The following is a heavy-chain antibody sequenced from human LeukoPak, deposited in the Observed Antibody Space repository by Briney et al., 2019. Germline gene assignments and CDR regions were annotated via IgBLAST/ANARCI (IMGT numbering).Heavy chain of an antibody. CDR1: GFTFSSHA. CDR3: AKDSKGGYSSSWYEGEFDY. J-gene: IGHJ4*02. D-gene: IGHD6-13*01. V-gene: IGHV3-23*01. Sequence: GGSLRLSCAASGFTFSSHAMSWVRQAPGKGLEWVSVIGGSGDSTYYADSVKGRFTISRDNSKNTLYLQMNSLRAEDTAVYYCAKDSKGGYSSSWYEGEFDYWGQGTLVTVSS. CDR2: IGGSGDST.